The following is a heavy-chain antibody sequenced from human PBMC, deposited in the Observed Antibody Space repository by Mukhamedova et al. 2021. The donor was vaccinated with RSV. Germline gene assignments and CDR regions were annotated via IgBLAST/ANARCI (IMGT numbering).Heavy chain of an antibody. Sequence: EWVSVIYSGGSTYYADSVKGRFTISRDNSKNTLYLQMNSLRAEDTAVYYCARDQRGDYGDYPSHFDYWGQ. V-gene: IGHV3-53*01. D-gene: IGHD4-17*01. J-gene: IGHJ4*02. CDR3: ARDQRGDYGDYPSHFDY. CDR2: IYSGGST.